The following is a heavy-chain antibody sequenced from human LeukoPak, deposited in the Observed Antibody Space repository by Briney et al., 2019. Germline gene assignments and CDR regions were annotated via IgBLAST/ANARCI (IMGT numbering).Heavy chain of an antibody. V-gene: IGHV3-7*01. J-gene: IGHJ1*01. CDR3: TSWGDTTAEYFQR. Sequence: GGSLRLSCVVSGFTFNKCWMNWVRQAPGKGLEWVAHINPDGRDKYYVDSVKGRFSIYRDNAENSMYLQMNSLRVEDTAVYYCTSWGDTTAEYFQRWGQGTLVTVSS. CDR1: GFTFNKCW. CDR2: INPDGRDK. D-gene: IGHD2-21*02.